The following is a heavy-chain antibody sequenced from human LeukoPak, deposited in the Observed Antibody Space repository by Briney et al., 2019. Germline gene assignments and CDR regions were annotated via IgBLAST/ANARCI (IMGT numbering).Heavy chain of an antibody. D-gene: IGHD1-26*01. J-gene: IGHJ4*02. CDR3: ATYSRSYPYDY. CDR2: ITVSGANT. V-gene: IGHV3-23*01. Sequence: PGGSLRLSCAASGFTFSNAWMSWVRQAPGKGLEWVSTITVSGANTYYADSVKGRFTISRDNSKNTLCLQMSSLRAEDTALYYCATYSRSYPYDYWGQGTLVTVSS. CDR1: GFTFSNAW.